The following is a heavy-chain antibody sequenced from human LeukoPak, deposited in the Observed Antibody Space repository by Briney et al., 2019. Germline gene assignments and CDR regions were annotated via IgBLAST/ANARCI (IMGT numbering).Heavy chain of an antibody. CDR3: ATGGGSGFDY. Sequence: ASVKVSCKVSGYTLTELSMHWVRQAPGKGLEWMGGFDPEYGETIYAQKFQGRVTMTEDTFTDTAYMELSSLRSEDTAVYYCATGGGSGFDYWGQGTLVTVSS. V-gene: IGHV1-24*01. CDR1: GYTLTELS. CDR2: FDPEYGET. J-gene: IGHJ4*02. D-gene: IGHD6-25*01.